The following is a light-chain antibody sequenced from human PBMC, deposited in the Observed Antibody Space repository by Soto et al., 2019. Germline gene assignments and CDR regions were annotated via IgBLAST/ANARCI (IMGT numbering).Light chain of an antibody. CDR2: LGS. V-gene: IGKV2-28*01. CDR3: MQGIQTPPYT. Sequence: EIVMTQSPLSLPVTPGEPASISCRSSQSLLHSNGHTYLYWYLQKPGQSPQLLIHLGSNRASGVPDRFSGSGSGTDFTLKISRVEAEDVGIYYCMQGIQTPPYTFGQGTKLEIK. J-gene: IGKJ2*01. CDR1: QSLLHSNGHTY.